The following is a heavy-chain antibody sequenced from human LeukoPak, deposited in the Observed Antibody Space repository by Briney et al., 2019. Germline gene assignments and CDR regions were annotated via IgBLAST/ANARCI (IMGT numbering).Heavy chain of an antibody. CDR2: VSSSASTI. CDR1: GFSFGSYE. CDR3: ASISGGLGLAPGH. D-gene: IGHD3/OR15-3a*01. J-gene: IGHJ4*02. V-gene: IGHV3-48*03. Sequence: GGSLRLSCAASGFSFGSYEMNWVRQAPGKGLEWVSYVSSSASTIYYADSVKGRFTISRDNAKNSLYLQMNSLRAEDTGVYHCASISGGLGLAPGHWGQGTLVTVSS.